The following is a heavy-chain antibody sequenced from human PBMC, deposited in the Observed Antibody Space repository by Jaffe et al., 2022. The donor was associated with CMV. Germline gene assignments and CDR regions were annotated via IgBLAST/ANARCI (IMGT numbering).Heavy chain of an antibody. Sequence: QVQLVQSGAEVKKPGASVKVSCKASGYTFTSYAMHWVRQAPGQRLEWMGWINAGNGNTKYSQKFQGRVTITRDTSASTAYMELSSLRSEDTAVYYCARDHSTGYSSGWYFDLPNWFDPWGQGTLVTVSS. J-gene: IGHJ5*02. CDR1: GYTFTSYA. D-gene: IGHD6-19*01. V-gene: IGHV1-3*01. CDR2: INAGNGNT. CDR3: ARDHSTGYSSGWYFDLPNWFDP.